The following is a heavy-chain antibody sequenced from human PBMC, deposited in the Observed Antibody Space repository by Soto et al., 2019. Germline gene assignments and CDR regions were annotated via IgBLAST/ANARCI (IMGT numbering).Heavy chain of an antibody. Sequence: EVQLLESGGGLVQPGGSLRLSCAASGFTFSNYAMTWVRQAPGKGLEWVSCIGGSDGSTYYADSGKGRFTISRDNSKSTLHLQMNSLRVEDTAVYYCAKDRLGSVGGLYAPWGQGTLVTVSS. V-gene: IGHV3-23*01. J-gene: IGHJ5*02. D-gene: IGHD3-16*01. CDR2: IGGSDGST. CDR1: GFTFSNYA. CDR3: AKDRLGSVGGLYAP.